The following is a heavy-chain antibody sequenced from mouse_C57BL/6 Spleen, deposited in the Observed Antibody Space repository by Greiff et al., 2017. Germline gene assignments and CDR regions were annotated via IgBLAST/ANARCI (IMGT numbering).Heavy chain of an antibody. V-gene: IGHV1-39*01. Sequence: VQLKESGPELVKPGASVKISCKASGYSFTDYNMNWVKQSNGKSLEWIGVINPNYGTTSYNQKFKGKATLTVDQSSSTAYMQLNSLTSEDSAVYYCANYYGSSYLDWYFDVWGTGTTVTVSS. CDR1: GYSFTDYN. CDR3: ANYYGSSYLDWYFDV. D-gene: IGHD1-1*01. J-gene: IGHJ1*03. CDR2: INPNYGTT.